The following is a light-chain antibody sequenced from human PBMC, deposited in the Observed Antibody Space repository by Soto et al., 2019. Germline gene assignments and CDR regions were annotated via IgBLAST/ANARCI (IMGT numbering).Light chain of an antibody. J-gene: IGLJ2*01. CDR1: SSNIGAGYD. CDR3: QSYDSSLSWYVV. V-gene: IGLV1-40*01. Sequence: QSVLTQPPSVSVAPGQRVTISCTGSSSNIGAGYDVHWYQQLPGTAPKLLIYGNSNRPSGVPDRFSGSKSGTSASLAITGLQAEDEADYYCQSYDSSLSWYVVFGGGTKLTVL. CDR2: GNS.